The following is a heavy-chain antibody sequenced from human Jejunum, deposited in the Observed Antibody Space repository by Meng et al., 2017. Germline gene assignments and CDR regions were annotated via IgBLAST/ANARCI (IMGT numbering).Heavy chain of an antibody. CDR3: AREYCISTTCYFDS. CDR2: RYYSGST. Sequence: QLLLQASGPGLVRPSATRSLTCTVSGGSVSSTNCYWSWIRQPPGKGLEWIGYRYYSGSTNYNPSLKSQVTISVDTSKSQFSLKLFSVTAADTAVYYCAREYCISTTCYFDSWGQGTLVTVSS. V-gene: IGHV4-61*01. D-gene: IGHD2-2*01. J-gene: IGHJ4*02. CDR1: GGSVSSTNCY.